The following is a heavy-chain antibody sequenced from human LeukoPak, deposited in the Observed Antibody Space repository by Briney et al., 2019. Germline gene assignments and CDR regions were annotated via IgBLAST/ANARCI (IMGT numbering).Heavy chain of an antibody. Sequence: ASVKVSCKASGYTFTSFGISWVRQAPGQGLEWMGWISAYNGNTNYAQKLQGRVTMTTDTSTSTAYMELRSLRSDDTAVYYCARDRQYSGSYYYYYMDVWGKGTTVTVSS. CDR1: GYTFTSFG. D-gene: IGHD1-26*01. J-gene: IGHJ6*03. CDR2: ISAYNGNT. V-gene: IGHV1-18*01. CDR3: ARDRQYSGSYYYYYMDV.